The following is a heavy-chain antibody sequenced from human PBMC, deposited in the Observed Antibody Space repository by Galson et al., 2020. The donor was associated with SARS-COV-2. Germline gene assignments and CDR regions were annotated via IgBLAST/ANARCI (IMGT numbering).Heavy chain of an antibody. J-gene: IGHJ4*02. V-gene: IGHV4-39*07. D-gene: IGHD1-26*01. CDR1: GDSIRRSLYY. CDR2: VYYNGDT. CDR3: AKEGAEGLAYCVDS. Sequence: SETLSLTCSVSGDSIRRSLYYWGWIRQPPGKTLEWIGSVYYNGDTYYNPSLKSRVTISRDTPKNQFSLRLSSVTAADTAIYYCAKEGAEGLAYCVDSWGQGTLVTGSS.